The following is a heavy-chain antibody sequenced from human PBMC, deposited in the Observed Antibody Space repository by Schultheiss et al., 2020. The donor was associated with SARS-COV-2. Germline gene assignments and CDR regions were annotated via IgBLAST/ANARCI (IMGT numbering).Heavy chain of an antibody. D-gene: IGHD6-6*01. CDR3: ASISPLFDAYDI. Sequence: GGSLRLSCAASGFTFDDYAMHWVRQAPGKGLEWVSGISWNSGSIGYADSVKGRFTISRDNAKNSLYLQMNSLRAEDTALYYCASISPLFDAYDIWGQGTMVTVSS. CDR1: GFTFDDYA. J-gene: IGHJ3*02. CDR2: ISWNSGSI. V-gene: IGHV3-9*01.